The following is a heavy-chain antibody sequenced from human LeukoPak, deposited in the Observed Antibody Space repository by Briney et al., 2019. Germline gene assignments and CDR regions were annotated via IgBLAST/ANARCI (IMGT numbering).Heavy chain of an antibody. J-gene: IGHJ3*02. CDR1: GYTFPYYY. CDR3: ARDALWLLYGDAFDI. D-gene: IGHD3/OR15-3a*01. V-gene: IGHV1-18*04. CDR2: ISAYNGNT. Sequence: GASVKVSCRASGYTFPYYYLHWVRQAPGQGLEWMGWISAYNGNTNYAQKLQGRVTMTTDTSTSTAYMELRSLRSDDTAVYYCARDALWLLYGDAFDIWGQGTMVTVSS.